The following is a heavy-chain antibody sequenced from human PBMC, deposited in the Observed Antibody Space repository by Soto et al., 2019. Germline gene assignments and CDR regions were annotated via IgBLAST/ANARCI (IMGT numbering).Heavy chain of an antibody. CDR3: TKSSSYTYYYYMDV. CDR1: GFTFDDYA. V-gene: IGHV3-9*01. D-gene: IGHD6-6*01. CDR2: ISWNSGNI. J-gene: IGHJ6*03. Sequence: DVQLVESGGGVVQPGRSLRLSCAASGFTFDDYAMHWVRQPPGKGLEWVSGISWNSGNIGYADSVKGRFTISRDNAKNSLYLQMKSLRAKDTALYYCTKSSSYTYYYYMDVWGKGTTVTVSS.